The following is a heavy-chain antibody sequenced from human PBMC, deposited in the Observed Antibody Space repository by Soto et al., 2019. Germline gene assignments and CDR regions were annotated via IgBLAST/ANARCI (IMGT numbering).Heavy chain of an antibody. J-gene: IGHJ3*02. CDR3: AKYSGYNYIGRAFDI. D-gene: IGHD5-12*01. CDR2: ISGSGGST. V-gene: IGHV3-23*01. CDR1: GFTFSSYA. Sequence: GGSLRLSCAASGFTFSSYAMSWVRQAPGKGLEWVSAISGSGGSTYYADSVKGRFTISRDNSKNTLYLQMNSLRAEDTAVYYCAKYSGYNYIGRAFDIWGQGTMVTVPS.